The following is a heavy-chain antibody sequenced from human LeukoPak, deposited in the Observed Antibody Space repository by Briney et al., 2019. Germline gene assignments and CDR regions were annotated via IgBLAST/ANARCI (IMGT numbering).Heavy chain of an antibody. CDR1: GFSFSDYY. CDR3: AKDMVSTTILDGGVDY. CDR2: ISWDSGST. Sequence: GGSLRLSCAASGFSFSDYYMHWVRQAPGKGLEWVSLISWDSGSTYYADSVEGRFTISRDNSKNSLYLQMNSLRNEDTALYYCAKDMVSTTILDGGVDYWGQGTLVTVSS. V-gene: IGHV3-43*01. D-gene: IGHD3-3*01. J-gene: IGHJ4*02.